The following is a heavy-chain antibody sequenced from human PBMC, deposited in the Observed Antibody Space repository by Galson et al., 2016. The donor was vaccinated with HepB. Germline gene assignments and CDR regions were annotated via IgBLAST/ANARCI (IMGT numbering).Heavy chain of an antibody. J-gene: IGHJ4*02. Sequence: SVKVSCKASGGSFSTYTTSWLRQAPGQGPEWMGGFIPIFGAAKYAQKFEGRVTMTADESTSTAYMELNSLTSEDTAVYYCARDRPGIGARFAHWGQGILVTVSS. CDR1: GGSFSTYT. D-gene: IGHD6-6*01. CDR2: FIPIFGAA. CDR3: ARDRPGIGARFAH. V-gene: IGHV1-69*13.